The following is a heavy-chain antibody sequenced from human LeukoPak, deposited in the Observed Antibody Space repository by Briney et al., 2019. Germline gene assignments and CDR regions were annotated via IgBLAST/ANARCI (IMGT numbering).Heavy chain of an antibody. CDR1: GLTFSSHW. CDR3: ASKFPYCSGGSCAL. CDR2: ISPDGDRE. D-gene: IGHD2-15*01. V-gene: IGHV3-7*01. Sequence: GSLRLSCAASGLTFSSHWMSWARQAPGQGLEWVANISPDGDRENYVDSVKGRFSISRDNAKNSLFLQMHSLRAEDTAVYYCASKFPYCSGGSCALGGPGTLVTVSS. J-gene: IGHJ4*02.